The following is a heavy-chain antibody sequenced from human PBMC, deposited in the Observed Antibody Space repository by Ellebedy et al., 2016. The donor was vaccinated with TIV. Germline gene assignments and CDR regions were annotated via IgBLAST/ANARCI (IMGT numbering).Heavy chain of an antibody. CDR3: TRDLQGPRYYHMVV. CDR1: GFTFSSYW. Sequence: GESLKISXASSGFTFSSYWMIWVRQAPGKGVEWVANIKQDGSEIYYVDSVKGRFTISRDNAKNSLYLQMDSLGAEDTAVYYCTRDLQGPRYYHMVVWGKGTTVTVSS. J-gene: IGHJ6*03. V-gene: IGHV3-7*01. CDR2: IKQDGSEI. D-gene: IGHD5-24*01.